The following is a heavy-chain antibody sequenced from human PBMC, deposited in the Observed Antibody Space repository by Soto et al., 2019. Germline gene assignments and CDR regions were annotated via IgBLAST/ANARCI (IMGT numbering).Heavy chain of an antibody. J-gene: IGHJ5*02. CDR1: GYSFSGYT. V-gene: IGHV1-18*01. CDR2: ISANNGVT. Sequence: QVQLVQSGAEVKKPGASVKVSCKAAGYSFSGYTINWVRQAPGQGLEWMGWISANNGVTDFGQKFQDRLTLTTDTSTSTAYMELRRLTSDDTAIYYCARSVPWFDPWGQGTLVTVSS. CDR3: ARSVPWFDP.